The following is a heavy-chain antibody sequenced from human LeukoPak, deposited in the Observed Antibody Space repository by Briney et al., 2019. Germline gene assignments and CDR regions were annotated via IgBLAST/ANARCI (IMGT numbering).Heavy chain of an antibody. CDR2: INHSGST. CDR1: GGSFSGYY. Sequence: SETLSLTCAVYGGSFSGYYWSWIRQPPGKGLEWIGEINHSGSTNYNPSLKSRVTISVDTSKNQFSLKLSSVTAADTAVYYCARASLLWYNDSSGYFWYFDYWGQGTLVTVSS. CDR3: ARASLLWYNDSSGYFWYFDY. J-gene: IGHJ4*02. V-gene: IGHV4-34*01. D-gene: IGHD3-22*01.